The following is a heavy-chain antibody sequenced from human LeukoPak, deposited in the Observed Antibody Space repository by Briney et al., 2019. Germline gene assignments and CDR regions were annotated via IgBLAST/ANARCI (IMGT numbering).Heavy chain of an antibody. CDR3: ARDYRYCSSTSCYVYYYYGMDV. D-gene: IGHD2-2*01. J-gene: IGHJ6*02. Sequence: KPSETLSLTCTVSGGSISSGGYYWSWIRQHPGKGLEWIGYIYYSGSTYYNPSLKSRVTISVDTSKNQFSLKLSSVTAADTAVYYCARDYRYCSSTSCYVYYYYGMDVWGQGTTVTVSS. CDR1: GGSISSGGYY. CDR2: IYYSGST. V-gene: IGHV4-31*03.